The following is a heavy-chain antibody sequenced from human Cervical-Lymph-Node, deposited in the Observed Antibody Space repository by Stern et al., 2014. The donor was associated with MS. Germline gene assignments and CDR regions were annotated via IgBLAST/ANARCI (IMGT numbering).Heavy chain of an antibody. Sequence: EVQLVESGAEVKKPGESLKISCKGSGYSFTSYWIGWVRQMPGKGLEWMGIIYPGESDTRYRPSFQGQVTISAATSITPTLPSWGSLKASATAMYYCASQYSYGLGYWGQGTLVTVSS. CDR2: IYPGESDT. J-gene: IGHJ4*02. CDR1: GYSFTSYW. V-gene: IGHV5-51*01. CDR3: ASQYSYGLGY. D-gene: IGHD5-18*01.